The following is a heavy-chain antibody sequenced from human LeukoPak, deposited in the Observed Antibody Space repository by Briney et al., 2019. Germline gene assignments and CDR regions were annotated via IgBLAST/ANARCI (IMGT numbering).Heavy chain of an antibody. CDR2: TYYRSKWYN. CDR3: VRAHNWNFGY. CDR1: GDSVSSNSVA. D-gene: IGHD1-7*01. Sequence: SQTLSLTCVISGDSVSSNSVAWNWIRQSPSRGLEWLGRTYYRSKWYNDYATSVKSRITINTDTSKNQFSLQLNSVTPEDTAIYYCVRAHNWNFGYWGQGTLVTVSS. J-gene: IGHJ4*02. V-gene: IGHV6-1*01.